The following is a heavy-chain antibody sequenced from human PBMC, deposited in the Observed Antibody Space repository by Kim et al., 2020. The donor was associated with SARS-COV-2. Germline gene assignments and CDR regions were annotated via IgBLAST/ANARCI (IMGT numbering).Heavy chain of an antibody. CDR2: INHSGST. J-gene: IGHJ4*02. CDR3: ARHNWNYGVDY. D-gene: IGHD1-7*01. Sequence: SETLSLTCAVYGGSFSGYYWSWIRQPPGKGLEWIGEINHSGSTNYNPSLKSRVTISVDTSKNQFSLKLSSVTAADTAVYYCARHNWNYGVDYWGQGTLVTVSS. CDR1: GGSFSGYY. V-gene: IGHV4-34*01.